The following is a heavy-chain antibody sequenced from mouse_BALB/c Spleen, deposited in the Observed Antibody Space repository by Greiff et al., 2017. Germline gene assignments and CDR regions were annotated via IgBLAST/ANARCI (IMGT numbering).Heavy chain of an antibody. J-gene: IGHJ4*01. CDR1: GFTFNTYA. CDR2: IRSKSNNYAT. V-gene: IGHV10-1*02. CDR3: EITTVVAYYYAMDY. Sequence: EVQGVESGGGLVQPKGSLKLSCAASGFTFNTYAMNWVRQAPGKGLEWVARIRSKSNNYATYYADSVKDRFTISRDDSQSMLYLQMNNLKTEDTAMYYCEITTVVAYYYAMDYWGQGTSVTVSS. D-gene: IGHD1-1*01.